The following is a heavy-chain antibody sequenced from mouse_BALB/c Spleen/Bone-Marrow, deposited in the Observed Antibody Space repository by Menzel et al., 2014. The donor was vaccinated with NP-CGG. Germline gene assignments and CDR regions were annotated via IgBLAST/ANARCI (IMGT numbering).Heavy chain of an antibody. CDR1: GFTFSNYW. CDR2: IRLKSNNYAT. J-gene: IGHJ3*01. Sequence: EVKVVESGGGLVQPGGSMKLSCVASGFTFSNYWMNWVRQSPEKGLEWVAEIRLKSNNYATHYAESVKGRFTISRDDSKSSVYLQMNNLRAEDTGIYYCTWFAYWGQGTRVTVSA. CDR3: TWFAY. V-gene: IGHV6-6*02.